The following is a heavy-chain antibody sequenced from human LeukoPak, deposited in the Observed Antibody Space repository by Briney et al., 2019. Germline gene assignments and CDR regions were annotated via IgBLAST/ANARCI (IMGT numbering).Heavy chain of an antibody. CDR3: ARDGDSGSYGGHFVVDY. V-gene: IGHV3-20*04. J-gene: IGHJ4*02. CDR2: INWNGGRT. D-gene: IGHD1-26*01. CDR1: GFTFNDYG. Sequence: PGGSLRLSCAASGFTFNDYGMSWVRQAPGKGLEWVSGINWNGGRTGYADSMKGRFIISRDNAKNSLYLQMNSLRAEDTAVYYCARDGDSGSYGGHFVVDYWGQGTLVTVSS.